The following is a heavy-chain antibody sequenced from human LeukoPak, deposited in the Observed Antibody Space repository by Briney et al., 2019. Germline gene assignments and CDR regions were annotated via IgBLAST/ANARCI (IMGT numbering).Heavy chain of an antibody. J-gene: IGHJ5*02. CDR3: AKDLSSGSYPNWFDP. Sequence: GGSLRLSCAASGFIFSSYSMNWVRQAPGKGLEWVSSISSSSSYILYADSVKGRFTISRDNAKNSLYLQMNSLRAEDTAVYYCAKDLSSGSYPNWFDPWGQGTLVTVSS. CDR1: GFIFSSYS. D-gene: IGHD3-10*01. CDR2: ISSSSSYI. V-gene: IGHV3-21*01.